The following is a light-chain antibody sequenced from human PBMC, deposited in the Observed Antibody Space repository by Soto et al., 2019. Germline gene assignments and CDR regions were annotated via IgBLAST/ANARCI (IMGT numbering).Light chain of an antibody. CDR2: DVS. V-gene: IGLV2-11*01. CDR3: CSYAGSYTLV. Sequence: QSALTQPRSVSGSPGQSVTISCTGTSSDDGGYNYVSWYQQHPGKAPKFMIYDVSKRPSGVPDRFSGSKSGNTASLTISGLQAEDEADYYCCSYAGSYTLVFGGGTKLTVL. J-gene: IGLJ2*01. CDR1: SSDDGGYNY.